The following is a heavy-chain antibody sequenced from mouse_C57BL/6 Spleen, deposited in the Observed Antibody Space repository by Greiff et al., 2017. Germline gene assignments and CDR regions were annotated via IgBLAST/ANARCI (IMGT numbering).Heavy chain of an antibody. V-gene: IGHV3-6*01. CDR2: ISYDGSN. CDR3: ARGITTVVARAMDY. D-gene: IGHD1-1*01. CDR1: GYSITSGYY. J-gene: IGHJ4*01. Sequence: VQLQQSGPGLVKPSQSLSLTCSVTGYSITSGYYWNWLRQFPGNKLEWMGYISYDGSNNYNPSLKNRISITRVTSKKQFCPEVNYVTTEETATSEGARGITTVVARAMDYWGQGTSVTVSS.